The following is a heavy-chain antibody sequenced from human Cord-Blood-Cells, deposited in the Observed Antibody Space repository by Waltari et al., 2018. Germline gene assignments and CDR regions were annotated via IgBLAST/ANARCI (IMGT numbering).Heavy chain of an antibody. Sequence: QVQLQQLGAGLWKPSATLSLTCAVSGGSFSGYYWSWIRQPPGKGLEWIGEIKHSGSTNYNPSLKSRVTISVDTSKNQCSLKLSSVTAADTAVYYCAKPRGSSTSCYFDYGGQGTLVTVSS. J-gene: IGHJ4*02. V-gene: IGHV4-34*01. CDR3: AKPRGSSTSCYFDY. CDR2: IKHSGST. D-gene: IGHD2-2*01. CDR1: GGSFSGYY.